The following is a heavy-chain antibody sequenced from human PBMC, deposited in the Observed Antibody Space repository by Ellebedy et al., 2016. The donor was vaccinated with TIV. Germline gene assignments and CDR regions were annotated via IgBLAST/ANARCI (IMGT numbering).Heavy chain of an antibody. J-gene: IGHJ4*02. CDR2: IYDSGST. D-gene: IGHD4-11*01. CDR1: GASVSSGY. Sequence: SETLSLXCTVSGASVSSGYWSWFRQPPGKGLQWIGYIYDSGSTNYNPSLKSRVTISVDTSKNHFSLMMRSMTAADTAVYYCARALDYTADFDYWGQGTLVTVSS. V-gene: IGHV4-59*02. CDR3: ARALDYTADFDY.